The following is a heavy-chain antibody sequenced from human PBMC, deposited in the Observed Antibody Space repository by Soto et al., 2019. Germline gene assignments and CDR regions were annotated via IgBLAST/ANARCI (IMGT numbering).Heavy chain of an antibody. CDR2: IYHSGST. V-gene: IGHV4-4*02. CDR3: ARDLGGWSSAWYRQEI. Sequence: QVQLQESGPGLVKPSGTLSLTCAVSGGSISSSNWWSWVRQPPGKGLEWIGEIYHSGSTNYNPSLKRRVTISVDKSKNQFPLKLSSVTAADTAVYYCARDLGGWSSAWYRQEIWGQGTMVTVSS. D-gene: IGHD6-19*01. CDR1: GGSISSSNW. J-gene: IGHJ3*02.